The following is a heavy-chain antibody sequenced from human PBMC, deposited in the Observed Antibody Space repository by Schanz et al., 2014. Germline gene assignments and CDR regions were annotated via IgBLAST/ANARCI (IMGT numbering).Heavy chain of an antibody. J-gene: IGHJ4*02. D-gene: IGHD6-6*01. V-gene: IGHV1-69*08. CDR2: IISILGIP. CDR3: ARDQSPYTNSSDVRYFDY. CDR1: GGTFSSLT. Sequence: QVQLVQSGADVKKPGSSVRVSCKASGGTFSSLTFSWVRQAPGQGLEWMGRIISILGIPNYAQKFQGRVTFTADKSTSTAYMELTSLRSEDTAVYYCARDQSPYTNSSDVRYFDYWGQGSLVTVSS.